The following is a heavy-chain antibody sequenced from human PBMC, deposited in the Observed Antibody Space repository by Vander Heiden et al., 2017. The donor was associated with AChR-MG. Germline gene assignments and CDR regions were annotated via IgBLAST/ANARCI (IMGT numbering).Heavy chain of an antibody. CDR1: GSTFSNYG. J-gene: IGHJ4*02. V-gene: IGHV3-33*01. CDR3: ARDSDDSSMALSSDFDF. D-gene: IGHD3-16*01. CDR2: IWSDGSDK. Sequence: VQLVESGGGVVQPGRSLRLSCAAPGSTFSNYGLPWVCAAPSKGLGLVALIWSDGSDKNSADSVKGRFTISRDNSKNKVYLQMNSLRAEDTAVYYCARDSDDSSMALSSDFDFWGQGTLVTVSS.